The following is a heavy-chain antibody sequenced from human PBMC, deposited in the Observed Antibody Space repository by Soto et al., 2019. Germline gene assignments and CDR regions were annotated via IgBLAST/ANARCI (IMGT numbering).Heavy chain of an antibody. J-gene: IGHJ4*02. CDR2: ISYDGSNK. CDR3: ARGGIAVANNPPDAY. CDR1: GFTFSSYG. Sequence: QVQLVESGGGVVQPGRSLRLSCAASGFTFSSYGMHWVRQAPGKGLEWVAVISYDGSNKYYADSVKGRFTISRDNSKNTLYLQMNSLRAEDTAVYYCARGGIAVANNPPDAYWGQGTLVTVSS. V-gene: IGHV3-30*03. D-gene: IGHD6-19*01.